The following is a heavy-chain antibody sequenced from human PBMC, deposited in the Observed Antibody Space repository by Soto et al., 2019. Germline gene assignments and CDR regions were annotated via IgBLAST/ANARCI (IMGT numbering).Heavy chain of an antibody. CDR1: GFTFSSYG. CDR2: IWYDGSNK. Sequence: QVQLVESGGGVVQPGRSLRLSCAASGFTFSSYGMHWVRQAPGKGLEWVAIIWYDGSNKYYADSVKGRFTISRDNSKNTLYLQMNSLRAEDTAVYYCARGSGSNFRWFDPWGQGTLVTVSS. V-gene: IGHV3-33*01. CDR3: ARGSGSNFRWFDP. D-gene: IGHD3-10*01. J-gene: IGHJ5*02.